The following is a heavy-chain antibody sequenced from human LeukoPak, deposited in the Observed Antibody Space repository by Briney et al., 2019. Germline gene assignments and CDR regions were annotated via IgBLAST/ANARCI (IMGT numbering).Heavy chain of an antibody. CDR2: INPSGGST. Sequence: ASVKVSCKXSGYTFTSYYMHWVRQAPGQGLEGMGIINPSGGSTSYAQKFQGRVTMTRDTSTSTVYMELSSLRSEDTAVYYCASWGGAAVRTGDDAFDIWGQGTMVTVSS. J-gene: IGHJ3*02. CDR3: ASWGGAAVRTGDDAFDI. CDR1: GYTFTSYY. D-gene: IGHD6-13*01. V-gene: IGHV1-46*01.